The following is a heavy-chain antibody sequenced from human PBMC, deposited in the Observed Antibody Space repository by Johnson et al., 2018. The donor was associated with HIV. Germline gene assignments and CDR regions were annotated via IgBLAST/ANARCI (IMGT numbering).Heavy chain of an antibody. CDR1: GFTFSSYG. V-gene: IGHV3-33*08. CDR2: IWYDGSNK. D-gene: IGHD6-13*01. CDR3: TSRYSSNWWGYAFDI. J-gene: IGHJ3*02. Sequence: QVQLVESGGGVVQPGRSLRLSCAASGFTFSSYGMHWVRQAPGKGLEWVAVIWYDGSNKYYADSVNGRFTISRDNSKNTLYLQMNSLKTEDSAVYYCTSRYSSNWWGYAFDIWGQGTVVTVSS.